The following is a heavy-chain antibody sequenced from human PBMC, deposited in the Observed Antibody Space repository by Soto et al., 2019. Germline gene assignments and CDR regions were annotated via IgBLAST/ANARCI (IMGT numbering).Heavy chain of an antibody. V-gene: IGHV3-30*18. CDR1: GFTFSSYG. CDR3: AKDRGSSWSRGHFDY. Sequence: PGGSLRLSCAASGFTFSSYGMHWVRQAPGKGLEWVAVISYDGSNKYYADSVKGRFTISRDNSKNTLYLQMNSLRAEDTAVYYCAKDRGSSWSRGHFDYWGQGTLVTVSS. D-gene: IGHD6-13*01. J-gene: IGHJ4*02. CDR2: ISYDGSNK.